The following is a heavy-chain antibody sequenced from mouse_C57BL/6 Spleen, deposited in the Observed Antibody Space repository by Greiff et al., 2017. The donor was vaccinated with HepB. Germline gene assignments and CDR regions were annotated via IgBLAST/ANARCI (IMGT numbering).Heavy chain of an antibody. CDR3: ARNRRSNYGGTYFDV. D-gene: IGHD2-5*01. Sequence: VQGVESGPGLVQPSQSLSITCTVSGFSLTSYGVHWVRQSPGKGLEWLGVIWSGGSTDYNAAFISRLSISKDNSKSQVFFKMNSLQADDTAIYYWARNRRSNYGGTYFDVWGTGTTVTGPS. CDR2: IWSGGST. V-gene: IGHV2-2*01. J-gene: IGHJ1*03. CDR1: GFSLTSYG.